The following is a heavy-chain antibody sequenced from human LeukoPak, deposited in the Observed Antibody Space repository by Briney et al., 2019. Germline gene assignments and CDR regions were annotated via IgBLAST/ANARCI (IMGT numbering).Heavy chain of an antibody. J-gene: IGHJ4*02. CDR3: ASFTGYSTGWYGGTTHPFLDY. V-gene: IGHV3-9*01. Sequence: GGSLRLSCAASGFTFDDYAMHWVRQAPGKGLEWVSGISWNSGSIGYADSVKGRFTISRDNSKNTLYLQMNSLRAEDTAVYYCASFTGYSTGWYGGTTHPFLDYWGQGTLVTVSS. CDR2: ISWNSGSI. D-gene: IGHD6-19*01. CDR1: GFTFDDYA.